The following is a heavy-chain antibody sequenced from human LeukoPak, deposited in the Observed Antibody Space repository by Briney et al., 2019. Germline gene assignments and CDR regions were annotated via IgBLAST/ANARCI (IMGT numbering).Heavy chain of an antibody. J-gene: IGHJ4*02. Sequence: GASVKVSCKASGYTFTGYYMHWVRQAPGQGLEWMGWISAYNGNTNYAQKLQGRVTMTTDTSTSTAYMELRSLRSDDTAVYYCARDRLRIAVAGTFPDYWGQGTLVTVSS. V-gene: IGHV1-18*04. CDR1: GYTFTGYY. CDR3: ARDRLRIAVAGTFPDY. CDR2: ISAYNGNT. D-gene: IGHD6-19*01.